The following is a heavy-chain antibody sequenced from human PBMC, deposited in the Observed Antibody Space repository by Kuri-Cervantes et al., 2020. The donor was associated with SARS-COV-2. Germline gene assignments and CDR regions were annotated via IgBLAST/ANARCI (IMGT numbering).Heavy chain of an antibody. D-gene: IGHD1-26*01. CDR1: GGSISGYY. Sequence: SETLSLTCTLSGGSISGYYWSWIRQSAGKGLEFIGRVYSSGGTNYNPSLESRVTISADTSKNQLSLKLTSVTAADSAVYYCARDNILFSGSGFDSWGPGALVTVSS. CDR3: ARDNILFSGSGFDS. V-gene: IGHV4-4*07. J-gene: IGHJ4*02. CDR2: VYSSGGT.